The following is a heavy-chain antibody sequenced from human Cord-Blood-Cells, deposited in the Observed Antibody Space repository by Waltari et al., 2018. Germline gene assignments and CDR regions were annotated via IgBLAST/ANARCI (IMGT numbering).Heavy chain of an antibody. CDR1: GGTFSSYA. V-gene: IGHV1-69*01. Sequence: QVQLVQSGAEVKKPGSSVKVSCKASGGTFSSYAISWVRQAPGQGLEWMGGIIPIFGTANYAQKFQGRVTITADESTSTAYMERSSLRSEDTAVYYCARDRGDVVVVAATRAFDIWGQGTMVTVSS. J-gene: IGHJ3*02. CDR2: IIPIFGTA. D-gene: IGHD2-15*01. CDR3: ARDRGDVVVVAATRAFDI.